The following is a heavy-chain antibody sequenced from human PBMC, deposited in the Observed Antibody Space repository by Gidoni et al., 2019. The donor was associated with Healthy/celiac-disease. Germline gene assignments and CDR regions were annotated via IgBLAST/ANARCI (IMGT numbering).Heavy chain of an antibody. CDR2: ISGSGGST. CDR1: GFTFSSYA. J-gene: IGHJ6*02. D-gene: IGHD3-9*01. Sequence: EVQLLESGGGLVQPGGSLRLSCAASGFTFSSYAMSWVRQAPGKGLEWVSAISGSGGSTYYADSVKGRFTISRDNSKNTLYLQMNSLRAEDTAVYYCAKAQLHDVLRYFDWLLSAAGMDVWGQGTTVTVSS. V-gene: IGHV3-23*01. CDR3: AKAQLHDVLRYFDWLLSAAGMDV.